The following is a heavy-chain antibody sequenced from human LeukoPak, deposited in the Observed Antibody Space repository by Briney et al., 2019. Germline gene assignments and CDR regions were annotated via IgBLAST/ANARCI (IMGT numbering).Heavy chain of an antibody. CDR1: GGSISSYY. J-gene: IGHJ4*02. V-gene: IGHV4-59*01. D-gene: IGHD6-13*01. CDR3: ARGVYIAAAQYGY. Sequence: SETLSLTCTVSGGSISSYYWSWIRQPPGKGLEWIGYIYYSGTTNYNPSLKSRVAISVDTSKNQFSLKLSSVTAADTAVYYCARGVYIAAAQYGYWGQGTLVTVSS. CDR2: IYYSGTT.